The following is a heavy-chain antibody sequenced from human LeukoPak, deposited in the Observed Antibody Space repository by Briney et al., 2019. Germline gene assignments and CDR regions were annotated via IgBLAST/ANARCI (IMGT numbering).Heavy chain of an antibody. Sequence: GASVKVSCKASGYTFTSYGISWVRQAPGQGLEWMGWISAYNGNTNYAQKLQGRVTMTTDTSTSTAYMELRSLRSDDTAVYYCAREDIVVVPAPLNYYYYMDVWGKGTTVTVSS. CDR1: GYTFTSYG. CDR3: AREDIVVVPAPLNYYYYMDV. V-gene: IGHV1-18*01. J-gene: IGHJ6*03. D-gene: IGHD2-2*01. CDR2: ISAYNGNT.